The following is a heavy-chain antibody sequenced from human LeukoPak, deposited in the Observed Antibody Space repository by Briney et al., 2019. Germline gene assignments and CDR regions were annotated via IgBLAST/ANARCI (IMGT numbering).Heavy chain of an antibody. D-gene: IGHD6-19*01. Sequence: GGSLRLSCAASGFAFSSYAMSWVRRAPGKGLEWVSAISGSGGSTYYADSVKGRFTISRDNSKNTLYLQMNSLRAEDTAVYYCAKDAYSSGWYPFDYWGQGTLVTVSS. CDR1: GFAFSSYA. CDR2: ISGSGGST. V-gene: IGHV3-23*01. J-gene: IGHJ4*02. CDR3: AKDAYSSGWYPFDY.